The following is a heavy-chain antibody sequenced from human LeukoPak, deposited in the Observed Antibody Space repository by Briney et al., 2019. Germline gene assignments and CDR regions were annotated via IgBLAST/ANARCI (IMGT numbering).Heavy chain of an antibody. CDR2: ISGSGGST. CDR1: GFTFSSYA. D-gene: IGHD3-22*01. V-gene: IGHV3-23*01. Sequence: GGSLRLSCAASGFTFSSYAMSWVRQAPGKGLEWVSAISGSGGSTYYADSVKGRFTISRDNSKNTLYLQMNSLRAEDTAVYYCARHYYDSSGYHYFDYWGQGTLVTVSS. CDR3: ARHYYDSSGYHYFDY. J-gene: IGHJ4*02.